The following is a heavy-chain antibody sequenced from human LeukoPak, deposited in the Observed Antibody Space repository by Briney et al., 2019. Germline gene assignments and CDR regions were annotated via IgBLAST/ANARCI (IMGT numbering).Heavy chain of an antibody. D-gene: IGHD3-3*01. J-gene: IGHJ6*02. V-gene: IGHV1-2*02. CDR3: ARDIHPYYDFWSGYFLYV. CDR1: GYTFTGYY. CDR2: INPNSGGT. Sequence: ASVKVSCKAAGYTFTGYYMHWVRQAPGQGLEWMGWINPNSGGTNYAQKFQGRVTKTRDTSISTAYMELSRLRSDDTAVYYCARDIHPYYDFWSGYFLYVWGQGTTVTVSS.